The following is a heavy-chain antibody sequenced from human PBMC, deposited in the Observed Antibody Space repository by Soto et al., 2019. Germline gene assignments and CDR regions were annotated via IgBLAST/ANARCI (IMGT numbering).Heavy chain of an antibody. CDR1: GFTFSSYS. CDR2: ISSSSSYI. CDR3: ARDFPPIVYYYGSGSSPFDY. J-gene: IGHJ4*02. Sequence: GGSLRLSCAASGFTFSSYSMNWVRQAPGKGLECVSSISSSSSYIYYADAVKGRFTISRDNAKNSLYLQMNSLRAEDTAVYYCARDFPPIVYYYGSGSSPFDYWGQGTLVTVSS. V-gene: IGHV3-21*01. D-gene: IGHD3-10*01.